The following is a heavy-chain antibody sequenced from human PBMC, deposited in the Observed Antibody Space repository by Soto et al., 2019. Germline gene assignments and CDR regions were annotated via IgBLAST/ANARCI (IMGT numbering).Heavy chain of an antibody. D-gene: IGHD1-26*01. CDR1: GFTFTNAW. V-gene: IGHV3-15*01. CDR3: AKAPWGVGATLDY. J-gene: IGHJ4*02. Sequence: EVQLVESGGGLVKPGGSLRLSCAASGFTFTNAWMSWVRQAPGKGLEWVGRIKSKTDGGTTDYAAPVKGRFTISRDDSKNTLYLQMNSLRAEDTAVYYCAKAPWGVGATLDYWGQGTLVTVSS. CDR2: IKSKTDGGTT.